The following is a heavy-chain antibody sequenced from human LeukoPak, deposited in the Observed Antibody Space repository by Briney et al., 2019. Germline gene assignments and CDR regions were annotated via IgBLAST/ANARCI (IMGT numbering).Heavy chain of an antibody. CDR3: AELGITMIGGV. D-gene: IGHD3-10*02. CDR1: GFTFSSYA. V-gene: IGHV3-23*01. Sequence: GGSLRLSCAASGFTFSSYAMSWVRQAPGKGLDWLAFKGRFTISRDNSKNTLYLQMNSLRAEDTAVYYCAELGITMIGGVWGKGTTVTISS. J-gene: IGHJ6*04.